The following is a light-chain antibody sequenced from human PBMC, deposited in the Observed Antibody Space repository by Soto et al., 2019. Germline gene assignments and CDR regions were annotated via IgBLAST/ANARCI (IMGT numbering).Light chain of an antibody. V-gene: IGLV3-27*01. CDR1: ELPKNY. J-gene: IGLJ2*01. Sequence: SYELTQPSSVSVSPGQTARITCSGDELPKNYVRWVQQKPGQAPVMVIYKDTERPSGIPERFSGSRSGTTVTLTISGAQVEDEADYYCHSATDKKWVFGGGTKLTVL. CDR2: KDT. CDR3: HSATDKKWV.